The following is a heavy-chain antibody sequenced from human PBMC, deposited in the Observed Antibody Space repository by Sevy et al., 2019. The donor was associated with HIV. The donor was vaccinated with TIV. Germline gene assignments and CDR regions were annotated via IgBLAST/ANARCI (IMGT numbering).Heavy chain of an antibody. J-gene: IGHJ4*02. V-gene: IGHV3-11*01. CDR1: GFTFSDYY. Sequence: GGSLRLSCAASGFTFSDYYMSWIRQAPGKGLEWVSYISSSGSTIYYADSVKGRFTISRDNAKNSLYLQMNSLRAEDTAVYYCAGDWREMATISHWGQGTLVTVSS. CDR3: AGDWREMATISH. D-gene: IGHD5-12*01. CDR2: ISSSGSTI.